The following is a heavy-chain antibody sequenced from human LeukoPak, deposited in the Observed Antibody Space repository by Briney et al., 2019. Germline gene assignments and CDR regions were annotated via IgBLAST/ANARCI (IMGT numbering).Heavy chain of an antibody. Sequence: GRSLRLSCAASGFTFSSYAMHWVRQAPGKGLEWVAVISYDGSNKYYADSVKGRFTISRDNSKNTLYLQMNSLRAEDTAVYYCARDLRDFWSGPLDYWGQGTLVTVSS. CDR1: GFTFSSYA. CDR2: ISYDGSNK. CDR3: ARDLRDFWSGPLDY. V-gene: IGHV3-30-3*01. D-gene: IGHD3-3*01. J-gene: IGHJ4*02.